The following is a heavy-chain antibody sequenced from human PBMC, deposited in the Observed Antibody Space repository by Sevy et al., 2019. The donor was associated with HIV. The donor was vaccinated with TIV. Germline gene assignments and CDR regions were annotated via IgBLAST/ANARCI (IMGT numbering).Heavy chain of an antibody. J-gene: IGHJ6*02. Sequence: GGSLRLSCAASGFTFSSYGMHWVHQAPGKGLEWVAVIWYDGSNKYYADSVKGRFTISRDNSKNTLYLQMNSLRAEDTAVYYCAREISSSTPGMDVWGQGTTVTVSS. D-gene: IGHD6-13*01. V-gene: IGHV3-33*01. CDR1: GFTFSSYG. CDR2: IWYDGSNK. CDR3: AREISSSTPGMDV.